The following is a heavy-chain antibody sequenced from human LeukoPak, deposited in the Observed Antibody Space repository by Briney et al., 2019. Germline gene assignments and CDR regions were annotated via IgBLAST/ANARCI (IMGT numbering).Heavy chain of an antibody. Sequence: GAPLRSSSKGSGSGFTSYWISWVRQMPGKGLEWMGRIDPSDSYTNYSPSFQGHVTISADKSISTAYLQWSSLKASDTAMYYCASDKGRGYSDYWGQGTLVTVSS. D-gene: IGHD5-18*01. CDR3: ASDKGRGYSDY. J-gene: IGHJ4*02. CDR2: IDPSDSYT. CDR1: GSGFTSYW. V-gene: IGHV5-10-1*01.